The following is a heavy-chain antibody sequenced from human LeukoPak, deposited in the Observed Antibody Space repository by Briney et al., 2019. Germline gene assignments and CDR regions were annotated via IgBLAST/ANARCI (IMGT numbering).Heavy chain of an antibody. Sequence: GESLKISFQGSGYSFTSYWIGWVRQMPGKGLEWMGIIYPGDSDTRYSPSFQGQVTISADKSISTAYLQWSILKASDTAMYYCARHLAGYYYYMDVWGKGTTVTVSS. CDR1: GYSFTSYW. D-gene: IGHD3-3*02. CDR3: ARHLAGYYYYMDV. CDR2: IYPGDSDT. J-gene: IGHJ6*03. V-gene: IGHV5-51*01.